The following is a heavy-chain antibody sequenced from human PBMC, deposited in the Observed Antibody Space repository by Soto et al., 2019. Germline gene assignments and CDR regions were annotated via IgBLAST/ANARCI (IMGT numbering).Heavy chain of an antibody. J-gene: IGHJ6*02. V-gene: IGHV3-15*01. CDR3: TTGPYDSSAYYYYGMDV. Sequence: GGSLRLSCAASGFTFSNAWMSWVRQAPGKGLEWVGRIKSKTDGGTTDYAAPVKGRFTISRDDSKNTLYLQMNSLKTEDTAVYYCTTGPYDSSAYYYYGMDVWGQGTTVTVS. D-gene: IGHD3-22*01. CDR1: GFTFSNAW. CDR2: IKSKTDGGTT.